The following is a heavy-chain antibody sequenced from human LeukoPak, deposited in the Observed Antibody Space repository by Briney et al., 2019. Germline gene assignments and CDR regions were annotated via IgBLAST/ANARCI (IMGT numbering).Heavy chain of an antibody. V-gene: IGHV4-4*07. J-gene: IGHJ4*02. CDR2: IYPSGST. Sequence: SETLSPTCTVSGDPMSGLYWSWIRQPAGKGLEWIGRIYPSGSTNYNPSLKSRVTMSIDTSKNQFSLRLSSVTAADTAVYYCTRARYGDYFSLDYWGQGTLVTVSS. CDR3: TRARYGDYFSLDY. CDR1: GDPMSGLY. D-gene: IGHD4-17*01.